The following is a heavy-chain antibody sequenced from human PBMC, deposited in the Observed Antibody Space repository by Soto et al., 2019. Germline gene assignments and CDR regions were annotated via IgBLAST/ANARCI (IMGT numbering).Heavy chain of an antibody. J-gene: IGHJ6*02. Sequence: GESLKLSCKGSGYSFTSYWISWVRQMPGKGLEWIGRIDPSDSYTNYSPSFQGHVTISADKSISTAYLQWSSLKASDTAMYYCAGPKIVATTDYYYYGMDVWGQGTTVTVSS. V-gene: IGHV5-10-1*01. CDR2: IDPSDSYT. CDR3: AGPKIVATTDYYYYGMDV. CDR1: GYSFTSYW. D-gene: IGHD5-12*01.